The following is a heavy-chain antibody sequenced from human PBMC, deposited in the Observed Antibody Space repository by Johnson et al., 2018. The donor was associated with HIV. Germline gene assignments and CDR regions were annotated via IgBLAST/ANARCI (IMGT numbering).Heavy chain of an antibody. CDR3: ARSLIAAADAFDI. CDR1: EFSFSSYG. Sequence: QVQLVESGGGVVQPGGSLRLSCAAPEFSFSSYGMHWVRQTPGKGLEWVSVIYSGGSTYYADSVKGRFTISRDNSKNTLYLQMNSLRAEDTAVYYCARSLIAAADAFDIWGQGTMVTVSS. V-gene: IGHV3-NL1*01. D-gene: IGHD6-13*01. CDR2: IYSGGST. J-gene: IGHJ3*02.